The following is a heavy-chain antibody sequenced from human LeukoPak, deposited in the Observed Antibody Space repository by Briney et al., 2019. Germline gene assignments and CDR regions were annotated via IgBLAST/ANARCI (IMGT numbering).Heavy chain of an antibody. CDR3: ANPGRYTSGWIFPPSFDN. CDR2: IKQAGSEK. V-gene: IGHV3-7*02. D-gene: IGHD6-19*01. Sequence: TGGSLTLSCAAPGFTFSSYCMNWVRQAPGKGLEWVANIKQAGSEKYLVDSVKGRFTISRVNAENSLYLQMNSLRAEDTAVYYCANPGRYTSGWIFPPSFDNWGQGTLVSVSS. J-gene: IGHJ4*02. CDR1: GFTFSSYC.